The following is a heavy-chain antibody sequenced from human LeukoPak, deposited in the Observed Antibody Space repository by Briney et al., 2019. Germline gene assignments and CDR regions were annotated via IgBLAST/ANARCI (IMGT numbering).Heavy chain of an antibody. CDR2: ISSDRKTT. CDR1: GFTFSDYS. V-gene: IGHV3-48*01. CDR3: ASRSINWYRGNIWFDP. J-gene: IGHJ5*02. D-gene: IGHD6-13*01. Sequence: PGGSLRLSCAASGFTFSDYSMNWVRQAPGKGLECVSYISSDRKTTWYADSVKGRFTSSRDNAKNSLYLQMNSLRVEDTAVYYCASRSINWYRGNIWFDPWGQGTLVTVSS.